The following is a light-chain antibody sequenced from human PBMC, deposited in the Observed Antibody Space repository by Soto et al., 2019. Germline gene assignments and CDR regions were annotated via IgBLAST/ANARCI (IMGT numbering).Light chain of an antibody. Sequence: VVLSQDPLSRSVTPGXPASIXCKWSQSLLHNNGKTYLSWYLQKPGQPPQXXMYDVSNRFSGVPDRFSGSGSGTDFTLKISRVEAEDVGVYCCMQSMQLPLTFGGGTKVDIK. CDR3: MQSMQLPLT. J-gene: IGKJ4*01. V-gene: IGKV2D-29*01. CDR2: DVS. CDR1: QSLLHNNGKTY.